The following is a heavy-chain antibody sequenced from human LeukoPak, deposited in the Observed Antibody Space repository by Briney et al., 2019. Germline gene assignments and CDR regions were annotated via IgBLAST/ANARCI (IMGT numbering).Heavy chain of an antibody. CDR2: FDPEDGET. CDR3: AQGRDGAFDI. D-gene: IGHD3-10*01. CDR1: GYTLTELS. V-gene: IGHV1-24*01. J-gene: IGHJ3*02. Sequence: ASVKVSCKVSGYTLTELSMHWVRQAPGKGLEWMGGFDPEDGETIYAQKFQGRVTITADKSTSTAYMELSSLRSEDTAVYYCAQGRDGAFDIWGQGTMVTVSS.